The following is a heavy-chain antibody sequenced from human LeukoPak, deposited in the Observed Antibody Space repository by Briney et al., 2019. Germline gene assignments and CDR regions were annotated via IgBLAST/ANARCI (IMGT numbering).Heavy chain of an antibody. CDR3: ARVKVDTAVFDY. CDR2: ISAYNGNT. J-gene: IGHJ4*02. D-gene: IGHD2-2*01. CDR1: GYTFTGYF. V-gene: IGHV1-18*04. Sequence: ASVKVSCKTSGYTFTGYFMHWVRQAPGQGLEWMGWISAYNGNTNYAQKLQGRVTMTTDTSTSTAYMELRSLTSDDTAVYYCARVKVDTAVFDYWGQGTLVTVSS.